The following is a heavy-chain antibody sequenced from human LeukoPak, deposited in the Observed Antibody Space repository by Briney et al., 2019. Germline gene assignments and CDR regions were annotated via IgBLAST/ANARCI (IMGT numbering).Heavy chain of an antibody. CDR3: ARDGKYSRSEGLRTNDAFDI. J-gene: IGHJ3*02. CDR1: GGTFSSYA. D-gene: IGHD6-13*01. V-gene: IGHV1-69*13. CDR2: IIPIFGTA. Sequence: ASVKVSCKASGGTFSSYAISWVRQAPGQGLEWMGGIIPIFGTANYAQKFQGRVTITADESTSTAYMELSSLRSEDTAVYYCARDGKYSRSEGLRTNDAFDIWGQGTMVTVSS.